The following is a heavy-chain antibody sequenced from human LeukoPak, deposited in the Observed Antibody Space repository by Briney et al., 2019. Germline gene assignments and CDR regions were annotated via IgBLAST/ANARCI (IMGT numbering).Heavy chain of an antibody. J-gene: IGHJ4*03. CDR2: ISGDGGST. CDR3: AKAPRGQQLARLFDY. CDR1: GFTFDDYA. D-gene: IGHD6-13*01. Sequence: GGSLRLSCAASGFTFDDYAMHWVRKAPGKGLDWVSLISGDGGSTYYADSVKGRFTISRDNSKNSLYLQMNSLRTEDTALYYCAKAPRGQQLARLFDYWGQGTMVTVSS. V-gene: IGHV3-43*02.